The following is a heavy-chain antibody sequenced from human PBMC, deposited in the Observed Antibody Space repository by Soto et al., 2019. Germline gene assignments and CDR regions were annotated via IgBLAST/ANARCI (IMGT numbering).Heavy chain of an antibody. CDR1: GGSISSYY. D-gene: IGHD3-10*01. Sequence: QVQLQESGPGLVKPSETLSLTCTVSGGSISSYYWSWIRQPPGKGLEWIGYIYYSGSTNYNPSLKSRVTISVDTSKNQFSLKLSSVTAADTAVYYCARDRGEGFDYWGQGTLVTVS. CDR2: IYYSGST. CDR3: ARDRGEGFDY. J-gene: IGHJ4*02. V-gene: IGHV4-59*01.